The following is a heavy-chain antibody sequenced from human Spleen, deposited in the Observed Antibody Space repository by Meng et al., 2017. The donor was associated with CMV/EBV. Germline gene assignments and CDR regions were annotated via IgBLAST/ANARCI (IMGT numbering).Heavy chain of an antibody. CDR2: IDISGSMI. CDR3: ARSLYYDILTGYYAPYYYNGMDV. CDR1: GFTFSDYF. D-gene: IGHD3-9*01. Sequence: SCAASGFTFSDYFMSWIRQAPGKGLEWISYIDISGSMIYYADSVKGRFTISRDNAKNSLFLQMNSLRAEDTAVYYCARSLYYDILTGYYAPYYYNGMDVWGQGTTVTVSS. V-gene: IGHV3-11*01. J-gene: IGHJ6*02.